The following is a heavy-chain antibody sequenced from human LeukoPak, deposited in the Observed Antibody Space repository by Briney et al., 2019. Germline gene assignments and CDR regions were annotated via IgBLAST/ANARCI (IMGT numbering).Heavy chain of an antibody. CDR3: ARDSYSYCSSTSCYTPWFDP. D-gene: IGHD2-2*02. CDR1: GGTFSSYA. J-gene: IGHJ5*02. V-gene: IGHV1-69*05. Sequence: GASVKVPCKASGGTFSSYAISWVRQAPGQGLEWMGGIIPIFGTANYAQKFQGRVTITTDESTSTAYMELSSLRSEDTAVYYCARDSYSYCSSTSCYTPWFDPWGQGTLVTVSS. CDR2: IIPIFGTA.